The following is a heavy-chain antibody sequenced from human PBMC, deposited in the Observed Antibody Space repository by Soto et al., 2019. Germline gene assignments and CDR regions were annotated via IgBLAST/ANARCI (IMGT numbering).Heavy chain of an antibody. D-gene: IGHD1-1*01. J-gene: IGHJ4*02. CDR3: ARLAGHDLDY. CDR2: ISSSGSTL. V-gene: IGHV3-48*03. CDR1: GFTFRSFE. Sequence: GGSLRLSCAASGFTFRSFEMDWVRQTPGKGLEWVSYISSSGSTLSYADSVKGRFTISRDNAQNSLHLQMNSLRAEDTAVYYCARLAGHDLDYWGQGTLVTVSS.